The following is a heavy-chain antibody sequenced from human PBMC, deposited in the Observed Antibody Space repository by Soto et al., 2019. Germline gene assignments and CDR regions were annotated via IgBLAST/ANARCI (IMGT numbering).Heavy chain of an antibody. V-gene: IGHV4-38-2*01. CDR2: IYPGGGT. CDR3: ARVGPRVPYYYDSSPYTFENWFDP. Sequence: SETLSLTGAVSGYSISSGTNRGWLRQPPGKGLEWIGSIYPGGGTYHNPSLNSRVTLSIDMTNNHGSLILHTVTAADTAVYYCARVGPRVPYYYDSSPYTFENWFDPWGQGTLVTVSS. CDR1: GYSISSGTN. D-gene: IGHD3-22*01. J-gene: IGHJ5*02.